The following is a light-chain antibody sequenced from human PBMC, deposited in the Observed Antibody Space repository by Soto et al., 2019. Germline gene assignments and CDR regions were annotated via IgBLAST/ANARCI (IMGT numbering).Light chain of an antibody. Sequence: QSALTQPPSASGTPGQRVTISCSASSSKIGSNTVNWYQQLPGTAPKLLIYGNNQRPSGVPDRFSGSRSGTSASLAISGLQSEDEADYYCAAWDDSLNGLVVFGGGTKLTVL. CDR3: AAWDDSLNGLVV. CDR1: SSKIGSNT. V-gene: IGLV1-44*01. CDR2: GNN. J-gene: IGLJ2*01.